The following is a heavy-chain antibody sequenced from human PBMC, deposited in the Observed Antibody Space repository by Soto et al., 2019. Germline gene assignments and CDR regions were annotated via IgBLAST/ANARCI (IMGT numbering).Heavy chain of an antibody. CDR1: GGSISSYY. D-gene: IGHD3-3*01. Sequence: PSETLSLTCTVSGGSISSYYWSWIRQPPGKGLEWIGYIYYSGSTNYNPSLKSRVTISVDTSKNQFSLKLSSVTAADTAVYYCARGYYDFWSGYYGMDVWGQGTTVTVSS. V-gene: IGHV4-59*01. J-gene: IGHJ6*02. CDR2: IYYSGST. CDR3: ARGYYDFWSGYYGMDV.